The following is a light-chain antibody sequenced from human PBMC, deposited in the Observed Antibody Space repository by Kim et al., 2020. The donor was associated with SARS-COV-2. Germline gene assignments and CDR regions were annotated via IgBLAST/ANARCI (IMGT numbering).Light chain of an antibody. CDR3: QVWDTSTEHIL. Sequence: AQGKTAGINWGGTNLGGKSGNWYQQRPGRAPVLVIYYDADRPSGIPERFSGSNSGNTATLTISGVEAGDEADYYCQVWDTSTEHILFGGGTKLTVL. J-gene: IGLJ2*01. CDR1: NLGGKS. V-gene: IGLV3-21*04. CDR2: YDA.